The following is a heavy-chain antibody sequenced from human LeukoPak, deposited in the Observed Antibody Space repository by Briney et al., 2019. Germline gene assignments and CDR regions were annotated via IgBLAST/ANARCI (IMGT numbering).Heavy chain of an antibody. V-gene: IGHV4-59*12. CDR1: GGSISSYY. J-gene: IGHJ3*02. D-gene: IGHD2-8*01. Sequence: SETLSLTCTVSGGSISSYYWSWIRQPPGKGLEWIGYIYYSGNTYYNPSLKSRVTISVDTSKNQFSLKLSSVTAADTAVYYCARPSHTIVLMARPRKPAFDIWGQGTMVTVSS. CDR3: ARPSHTIVLMARPRKPAFDI. CDR2: IYYSGNT.